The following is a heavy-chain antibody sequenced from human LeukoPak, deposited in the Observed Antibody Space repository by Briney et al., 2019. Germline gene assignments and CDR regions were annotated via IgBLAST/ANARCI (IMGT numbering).Heavy chain of an antibody. CDR3: ARGLPGSGWFGIFVGMDV. CDR2: IYSGGST. D-gene: IGHD6-19*01. CDR1: GFTVSSNY. V-gene: IGHV3-53*05. J-gene: IGHJ6*02. Sequence: GGSLRLSCAASGFTVSSNYMSWVRQAPGRGLEWVSVIYSGGSTYYADSVKGRFTISRDNSKNMLYLQLNSLRPEDTAVYYCARGLPGSGWFGIFVGMDVWGQGTTVTVSS.